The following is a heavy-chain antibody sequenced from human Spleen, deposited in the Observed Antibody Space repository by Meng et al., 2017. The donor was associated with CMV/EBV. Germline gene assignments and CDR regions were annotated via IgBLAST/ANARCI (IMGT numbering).Heavy chain of an antibody. J-gene: IGHJ4*02. D-gene: IGHD1-26*01. Sequence: SETLSLTCTVSGGSIRKFYWSWIRQPPGMGLEWIGSIYYSGTTNYNPSLMSRVTISVDTSKNQFSLRLSSVTAADTAVYYCARGGSYPDYWGQGTLVTVSS. CDR2: IYYSGTT. V-gene: IGHV4-59*01. CDR3: ARGGSYPDY. CDR1: GGSIRKFY.